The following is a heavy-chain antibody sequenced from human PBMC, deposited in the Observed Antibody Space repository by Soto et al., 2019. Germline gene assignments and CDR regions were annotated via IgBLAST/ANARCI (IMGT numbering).Heavy chain of an antibody. J-gene: IGHJ5*02. D-gene: IGHD5-18*01. CDR3: AKGGYTYGLAP. CDR2: ISESGDNT. Sequence: PGGSLRLSCAASGFSFSSSAMSWVRQAPGKGLEWVSAISESGDNTFYADSVKGRFTISRENSNNALYLQMDTLRAEDTALYFCAKGGYTYGLAPWGQGTLVTVSS. CDR1: GFSFSSSA. V-gene: IGHV3-23*01.